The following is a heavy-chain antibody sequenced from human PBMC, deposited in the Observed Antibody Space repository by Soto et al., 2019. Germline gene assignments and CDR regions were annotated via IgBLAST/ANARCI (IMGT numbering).Heavy chain of an antibody. CDR2: INPSGGST. Sequence: GASVKVSCKASGYTFTSYYMHWVRQAPGQGLEWMGIINPSGGSTSYAQKFQGRVTMTRDTSTSTVYMELSSLRSEDTAVYYCARATPSMIVVVNILQNWFDPWGQGTLVTVSS. D-gene: IGHD3-22*01. J-gene: IGHJ5*02. CDR1: GYTFTSYY. CDR3: ARATPSMIVVVNILQNWFDP. V-gene: IGHV1-46*01.